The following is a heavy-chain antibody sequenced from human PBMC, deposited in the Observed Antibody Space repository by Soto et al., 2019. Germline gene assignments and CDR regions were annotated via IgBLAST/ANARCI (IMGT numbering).Heavy chain of an antibody. CDR3: AVGSYDSSGYYYVPTPHFDY. D-gene: IGHD3-22*01. CDR1: GYTFTSYG. Sequence: ASVKVSCKASGYTFTSYGISWVRQAPGQGLEWMGWISAYNGNTNYAQKLQGRVTMTTDTSTSTAYMELRSLRSEDTAVYYCAVGSYDSSGYYYVPTPHFDYWGQGTLVTVYS. J-gene: IGHJ4*02. CDR2: ISAYNGNT. V-gene: IGHV1-18*01.